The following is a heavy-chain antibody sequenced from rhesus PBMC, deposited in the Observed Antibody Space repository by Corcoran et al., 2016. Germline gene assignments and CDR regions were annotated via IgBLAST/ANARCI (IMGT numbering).Heavy chain of an antibody. V-gene: IGHV4-169*02. CDR3: ARDDYYSGSYYYGSLDV. CDR1: GGSISSSY. Sequence: QLQLQESGPGLVRPSETLSVSCAVSGGSISSSYRSWTPQAPGTGPGGVAFCYGSDRSTNYNPSLKGRVTLSVDTSKNPFSLKLSSVTAADTAVYYCARDDYYSGSYYYGSLDVWGRGVLVTVSS. CDR2: CYGSDRST. J-gene: IGHJ5-2*02. D-gene: IGHD3-16*01.